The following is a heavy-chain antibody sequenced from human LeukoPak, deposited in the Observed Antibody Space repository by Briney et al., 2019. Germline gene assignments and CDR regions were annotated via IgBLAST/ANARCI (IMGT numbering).Heavy chain of an antibody. V-gene: IGHV1-8*01. J-gene: IGHJ4*02. CDR3: ARDRWGYSADY. D-gene: IGHD5-18*01. CDR2: MNPNSGNT. Sequence: ASVKVSCKASGYTFTSYDINWVRQATGQGLEWMGWMNPNSGNTGYAQKFQGRVTMTRNTSTSTAYMELRSLRSDDTAVYYCARDRWGYSADYWGQGTLVTVSS. CDR1: GYTFTSYD.